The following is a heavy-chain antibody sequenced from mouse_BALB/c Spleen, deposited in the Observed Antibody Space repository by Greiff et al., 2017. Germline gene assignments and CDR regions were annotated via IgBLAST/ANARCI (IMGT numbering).Heavy chain of an antibody. Sequence: VQLKESGGGLVKPGGSLKLSCAASGFTFSSYAMSWVRQSPEKRLEWVAEISSGGSYTYYPDTVTGRFTISRDNAKNTLYLEMSSLRSEDTAMYYCARGYRFDYWGQGTSVTVSS. V-gene: IGHV5-9-4*01. D-gene: IGHD2-14*01. CDR2: ISSGGSYT. J-gene: IGHJ4*01. CDR3: ARGYRFDY. CDR1: GFTFSSYA.